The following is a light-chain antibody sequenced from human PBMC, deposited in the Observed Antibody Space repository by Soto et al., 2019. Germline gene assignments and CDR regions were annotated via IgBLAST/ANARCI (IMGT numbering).Light chain of an antibody. CDR2: DVS. CDR3: SSYTSSSTF. J-gene: IGLJ1*01. V-gene: IGLV2-14*01. Sequence: QSSLPQPACLSGSDAQSITMSSTGTVREVGGYNYVSWYQQHPGKAPKLMIYDVSNRPSGVSNRFSGSKSGNTASLTISGLQAEDEADYYCSSYTSSSTFFGTGT. CDR1: VREVGGYNY.